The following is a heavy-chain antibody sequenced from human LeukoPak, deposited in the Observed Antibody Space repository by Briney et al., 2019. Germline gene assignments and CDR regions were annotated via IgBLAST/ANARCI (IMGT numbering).Heavy chain of an antibody. Sequence: SVKVSCKASGGTFSSYAISWVRQAPGQGLEWMGGIIPIFGTANYAQKFQGRVTITADESTSTAYMELSSLRSDDTAVYYCARGRESLAAASYYGMDVWGQGTTVTVSS. CDR1: GGTFSSYA. D-gene: IGHD6-13*01. CDR2: IIPIFGTA. J-gene: IGHJ6*02. V-gene: IGHV1-69*13. CDR3: ARGRESLAAASYYGMDV.